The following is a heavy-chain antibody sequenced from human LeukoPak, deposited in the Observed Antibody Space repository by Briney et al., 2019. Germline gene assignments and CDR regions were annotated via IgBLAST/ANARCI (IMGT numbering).Heavy chain of an antibody. CDR1: GFTFSSYG. J-gene: IGHJ4*02. Sequence: GGSLRLSCAASGFTFSSYGMHWVRQAPGKGLEWVAVIWYDGSNKYYADSVKGRFTISRGNSKNTLYLQMNSLRAEDTAVYYCARDYKAEQLGAFDYWGQGTLVTVSS. D-gene: IGHD6-6*01. CDR2: IWYDGSNK. CDR3: ARDYKAEQLGAFDY. V-gene: IGHV3-33*01.